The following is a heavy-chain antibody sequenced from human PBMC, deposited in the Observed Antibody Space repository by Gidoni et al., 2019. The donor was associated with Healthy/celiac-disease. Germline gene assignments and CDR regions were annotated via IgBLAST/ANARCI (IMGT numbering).Heavy chain of an antibody. D-gene: IGHD3-10*01. V-gene: IGHV1-18*01. Sequence: QVQLVQSGAEVNKPGASVKVSCKASGYTFTSSGISWVRQAPGQGLEWMGWISAYNGNTNYAQKLQGRVTMTTDTSTSTAYMELRSLRSDDTAVYYCARDASSPHYYGSERSHDYWGQGTLVTVSS. CDR3: ARDASSPHYYGSERSHDY. CDR1: GYTFTSSG. CDR2: ISAYNGNT. J-gene: IGHJ4*02.